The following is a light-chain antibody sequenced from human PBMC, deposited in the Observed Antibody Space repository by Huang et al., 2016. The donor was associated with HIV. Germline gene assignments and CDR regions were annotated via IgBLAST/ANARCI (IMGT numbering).Light chain of an antibody. CDR3: QQYDSSPAT. CDR1: QSVRSSS. J-gene: IGKJ2*01. V-gene: IGKV3-20*01. Sequence: EIVLTQSPGTLSLSPGERATLSCRARQSVRSSSLAWYQQRPGQAPRLLIDGASSRATGISERFSGSGSGTDFTLTINRLEPEDCAVYFCQQYDSSPATFGQGTKLEIK. CDR2: GAS.